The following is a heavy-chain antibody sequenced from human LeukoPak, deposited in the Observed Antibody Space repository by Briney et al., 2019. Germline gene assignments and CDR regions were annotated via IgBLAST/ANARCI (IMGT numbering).Heavy chain of an antibody. D-gene: IGHD5-18*01. CDR1: GFTFSSYA. CDR2: INSDGSST. Sequence: GGSLRLSCAASGFTFSSYAMHWVRQAPGKGLVWVSRINSDGSSTSYADSVKGRFTISRDNAKNTLYLQMNSLRAEDTAVYYCARDLPDRYGPEGNWYFDLWGRGTLVTVSS. J-gene: IGHJ2*01. CDR3: ARDLPDRYGPEGNWYFDL. V-gene: IGHV3-74*01.